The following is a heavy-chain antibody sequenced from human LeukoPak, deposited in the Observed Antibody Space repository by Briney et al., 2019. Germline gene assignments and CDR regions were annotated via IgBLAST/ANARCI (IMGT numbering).Heavy chain of an antibody. Sequence: GASVKVSCNASGYTFTGYYMHWVRQAPGQGLERMGWINANSGDTKYAQKFQGRVTMTRDTSISTAYMELSRLRSDDTAMSYCAREISGYSDYWGQGTLVTVSS. CDR3: AREISGYSDY. V-gene: IGHV1-2*02. CDR1: GYTFTGYY. D-gene: IGHD3-22*01. J-gene: IGHJ4*02. CDR2: INANSGDT.